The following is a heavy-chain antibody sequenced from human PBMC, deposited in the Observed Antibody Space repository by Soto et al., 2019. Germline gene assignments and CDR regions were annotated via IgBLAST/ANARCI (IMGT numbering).Heavy chain of an antibody. D-gene: IGHD4-17*01. V-gene: IGHV1-18*01. Sequence: QVQLVQSGAEVKKPGASVKVSCKASGYIFTSYGISWVRQAPGQGLEWMGWISAYNGNTNYAQKVQGRGTMTTDTSTSTAYMELRSLRSDDTAVYYCARERSTTVTTYRVFDYWGQGTLVTVSS. CDR1: GYIFTSYG. J-gene: IGHJ4*02. CDR3: ARERSTTVTTYRVFDY. CDR2: ISAYNGNT.